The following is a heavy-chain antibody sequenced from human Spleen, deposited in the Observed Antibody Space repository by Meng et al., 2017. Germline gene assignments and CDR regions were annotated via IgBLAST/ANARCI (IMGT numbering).Heavy chain of an antibody. CDR1: GGSISSYY. J-gene: IGHJ4*02. CDR3: ASDLSWGGYDSPRYFDY. D-gene: IGHD5-12*01. V-gene: IGHV4-4*07. CDR2: IYPSGTT. Sequence: SETLSLTCTVSGGSISSYYWSWIRQPAGKGLEWIGRIYPSGTTNYNPSLKSRVTVSVDTSKNQFSLRLSSVTAADTAVYYCASDLSWGGYDSPRYFDYWGQGTLVTVSS.